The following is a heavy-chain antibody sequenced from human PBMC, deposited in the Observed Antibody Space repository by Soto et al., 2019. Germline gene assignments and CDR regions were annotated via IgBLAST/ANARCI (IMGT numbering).Heavy chain of an antibody. J-gene: IGHJ4*01. Sequence: GGSLRLSCAASGFTFGTYAMHWVRQAPGKGLEWVAVIYYDGSNRYYGDAVKGRFTISRDNSKGKLYLQMSSLRAEDTAVYYCARAFCTNGVCYYFFDYWGHGTLVTVSS. V-gene: IGHV3-33*01. CDR2: IYYDGSNR. CDR3: ARAFCTNGVCYYFFDY. D-gene: IGHD2-8*01. CDR1: GFTFGTYA.